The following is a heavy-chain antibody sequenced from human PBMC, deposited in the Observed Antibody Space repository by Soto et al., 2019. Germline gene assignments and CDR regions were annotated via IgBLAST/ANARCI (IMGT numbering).Heavy chain of an antibody. J-gene: IGHJ6*02. V-gene: IGHV3-7*05. CDR3: ARMPHDYSNYVYYYYGMDV. Sequence: GGSLRLSCAASGFTFSSYWMSWVRQAPGKGLEWVANIKQDGSEKYYVDSVKGRFTISRDNAKNSLYLQMNSLRAEDTAVYYCARMPHDYSNYVYYYYGMDVWGQGTTVTVSS. CDR1: GFTFSSYW. CDR2: IKQDGSEK. D-gene: IGHD4-4*01.